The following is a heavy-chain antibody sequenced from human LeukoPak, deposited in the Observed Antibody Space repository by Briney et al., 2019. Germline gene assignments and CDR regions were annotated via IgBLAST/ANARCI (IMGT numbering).Heavy chain of an antibody. CDR3: ARKWAGYDILTGSTHPKSGYYYYGMDV. Sequence: ASVKVSCKASGYTFTSYGISWVRQAPGQGLEWMGWISAYNGNTNYAQKLQGRVTMTTDTSTSTAYMELRSPRSDDTAVYYCARKWAGYDILTGSTHPKSGYYYYGMDVWGQGTTVTVSS. J-gene: IGHJ6*02. CDR2: ISAYNGNT. D-gene: IGHD3-9*01. CDR1: GYTFTSYG. V-gene: IGHV1-18*01.